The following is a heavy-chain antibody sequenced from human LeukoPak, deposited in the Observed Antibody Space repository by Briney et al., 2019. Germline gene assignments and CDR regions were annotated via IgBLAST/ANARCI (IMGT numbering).Heavy chain of an antibody. Sequence: GGSLRLSCAASGFTFSDYYMSWIRQAPGKGLEWVSYISSSGSTIYYADSVKGRFTISRDNAKNSLYLQMNSLRAEDTAVYYCARPRLHYYYYYMDVWGKGTTVTFSS. CDR3: ARPRLHYYYYYMDV. V-gene: IGHV3-11*01. CDR1: GFTFSDYY. J-gene: IGHJ6*03. CDR2: ISSSGSTI.